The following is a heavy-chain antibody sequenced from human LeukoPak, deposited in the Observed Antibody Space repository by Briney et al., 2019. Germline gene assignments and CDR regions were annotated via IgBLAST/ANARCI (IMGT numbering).Heavy chain of an antibody. CDR3: ARAQTYGDSRLLLDY. V-gene: IGHV3-20*04. CDR2: INWNGGST. D-gene: IGHD4-17*01. J-gene: IGHJ4*02. Sequence: GGSLRLSCAASGFTFSNAWMSWVRHAPGKGLEWASGINWNGGSTGYADSVEGQFTIFRDNAKNSQYLQMNSLRVEDTALYYCARAQTYGDSRLLLDYWGQGTLVTVSS. CDR1: GFTFSNAW.